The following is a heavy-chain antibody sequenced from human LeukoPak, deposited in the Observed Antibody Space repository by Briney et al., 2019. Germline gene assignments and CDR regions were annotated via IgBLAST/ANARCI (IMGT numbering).Heavy chain of an antibody. Sequence: SETLSLTCTVSGGSISSSSYYWGWIRQPPGKGLEWIGSIYYSGSTYYNPSLKSRVTISVDTSKNQFSLKLSSVTAADTAVYYCARALGAYSSSWYAPYYFDYWGQGTLVTVSS. J-gene: IGHJ4*02. D-gene: IGHD6-13*01. CDR3: ARALGAYSSSWYAPYYFDY. CDR1: GGSISSSSYY. CDR2: IYYSGST. V-gene: IGHV4-39*01.